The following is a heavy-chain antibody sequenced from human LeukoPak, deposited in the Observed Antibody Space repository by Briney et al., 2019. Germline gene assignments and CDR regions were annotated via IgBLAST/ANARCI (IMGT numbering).Heavy chain of an antibody. CDR2: IKQDGSEK. J-gene: IGHJ6*03. CDR3: ARAGVVLSGYYDFWSGWDYYMDV. CDR1: GFTFSSYW. Sequence: GGSLRLSCAASGFTFSSYWMSWVRQAPGKGLEWVANIKQDGSEKHYVDSVKGRFTISRDNAKNSLYLQMNSLRAEDTAVYYCARAGVVLSGYYDFWSGWDYYMDVWGKGTTVTVSS. D-gene: IGHD3-3*01. V-gene: IGHV3-7*01.